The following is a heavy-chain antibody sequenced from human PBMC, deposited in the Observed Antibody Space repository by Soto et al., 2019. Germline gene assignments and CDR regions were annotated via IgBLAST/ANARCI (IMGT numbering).Heavy chain of an antibody. J-gene: IGHJ4*02. Sequence: EVELLESGGGIVQPGGSLRVSCVASGFTFRNFVMSWVRQAPGKGLEWVSAIRGTGGETFYADSVKGRFTISRDNSKTTLHLQMNSLRDEDTALYFCAQDRGWGVVTPSHDYWGQGTLVTVSS. CDR1: GFTFRNFV. D-gene: IGHD2-21*02. CDR2: IRGTGGET. V-gene: IGHV3-23*01. CDR3: AQDRGWGVVTPSHDY.